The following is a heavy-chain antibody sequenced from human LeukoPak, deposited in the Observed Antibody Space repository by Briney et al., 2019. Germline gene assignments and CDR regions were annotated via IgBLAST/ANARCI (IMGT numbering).Heavy chain of an antibody. D-gene: IGHD3-22*01. CDR2: ISDSKRGGTT. CDR3: AKVPNYYDTTTYYG. J-gene: IGHJ4*02. V-gene: IGHV3-23*01. CDR1: EFTFSNYA. Sequence: PGGSLRLSCAASEFTFSNYAMSWVRQAPGKGLEWVSAISDSKRGGTTYYADSVKGRFTISRDTSKNTLYLQMSSLRVEDTAVYYCAKVPNYYDTTTYYGWGQGTLVAVSS.